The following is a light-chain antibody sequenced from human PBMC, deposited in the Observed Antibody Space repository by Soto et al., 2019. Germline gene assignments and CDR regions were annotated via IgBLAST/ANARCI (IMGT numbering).Light chain of an antibody. Sequence: QSALTQPPSASGSPGQSVTISCTGTSSDVGGYNYVSWYQHHPGEAPKLIIYEVYKRPSGVPDRFSGSKSGNTAALTVSWLQAEDEADYYCSSYVGTNSYVFGTGTKVTVL. V-gene: IGLV2-8*01. J-gene: IGLJ1*01. CDR3: SSYVGTNSYV. CDR1: SSDVGGYNY. CDR2: EVY.